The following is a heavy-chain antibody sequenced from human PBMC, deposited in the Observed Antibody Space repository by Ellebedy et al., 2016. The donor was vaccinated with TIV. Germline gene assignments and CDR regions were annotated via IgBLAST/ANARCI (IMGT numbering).Heavy chain of an antibody. CDR2: INQDGSEK. D-gene: IGHD4-17*01. Sequence: GGSLRLSCAASRFSFSSYWMSWVRQAPGKGLEWVANINQDGSEKHYVDSVKGRFTIPRDNAKNSLYLQMNSLRVEDTAVYYCATDGSYGDYLSPTHAFVIWGQGTMVTVSS. CDR1: RFSFSSYW. J-gene: IGHJ3*02. V-gene: IGHV3-7*01. CDR3: ATDGSYGDYLSPTHAFVI.